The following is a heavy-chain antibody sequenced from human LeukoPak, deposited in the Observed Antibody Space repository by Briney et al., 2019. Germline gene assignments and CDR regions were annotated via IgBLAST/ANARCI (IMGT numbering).Heavy chain of an antibody. CDR3: ARRGGSLGYFDY. Sequence: PSETLSLTCSVSGGSISTYYWSWIRQTPGKGLEWFGYVYDSGTTNYNPSLKGRVTISSDTSKNQFSLNLRSVNAADTAIYYCARRGGSLGYFDYWGQGTLVTVSS. CDR2: VYDSGTT. CDR1: GGSISTYY. D-gene: IGHD1-26*01. V-gene: IGHV4-59*08. J-gene: IGHJ4*02.